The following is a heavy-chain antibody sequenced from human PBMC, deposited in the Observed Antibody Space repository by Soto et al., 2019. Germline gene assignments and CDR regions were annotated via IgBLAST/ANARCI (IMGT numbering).Heavy chain of an antibody. J-gene: IGHJ5*02. D-gene: IGHD3-3*01. Sequence: SETLSLTCAVYGRSFSGYYWSWIRQPPGKGLEWIGEINHSGSTNYNPSLKSRVTISVDTSKNQFSLKLSSVTAADTAVYYCARRLAYYDFWSGTGNWFDPWGQGTLVTVSS. CDR2: INHSGST. CDR1: GRSFSGYY. CDR3: ARRLAYYDFWSGTGNWFDP. V-gene: IGHV4-34*01.